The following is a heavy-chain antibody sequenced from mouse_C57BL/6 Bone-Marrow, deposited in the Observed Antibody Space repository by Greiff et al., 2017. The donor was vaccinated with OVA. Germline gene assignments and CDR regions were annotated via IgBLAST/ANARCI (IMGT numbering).Heavy chain of an antibody. CDR1: GYTFTSYW. Sequence: QVQLQQPGAELVKPGASVKLSCKASGYTFTSYWMHWVKQRPGQGLEWIGMIHPNSGSTNYNEKFKSKATLTVDKSSSTAYMQLSSLTSEDSAVYYCARASSGYYAMDYWGQGTSVTVSS. J-gene: IGHJ4*01. D-gene: IGHD3-2*02. V-gene: IGHV1-64*01. CDR2: IHPNSGST. CDR3: ARASSGYYAMDY.